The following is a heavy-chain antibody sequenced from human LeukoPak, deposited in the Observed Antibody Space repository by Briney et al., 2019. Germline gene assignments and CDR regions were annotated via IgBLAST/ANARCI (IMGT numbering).Heavy chain of an antibody. D-gene: IGHD6-13*01. J-gene: IGHJ6*03. CDR2: ISWNSGNI. CDR3: EKAYGYSSSRGYMDV. V-gene: IGHV3-9*03. Sequence: GGSLRLSCAASGFTFDDYAMHWVRQAPGKGLEWVSGISWNSGNIDYADSVKGRFTISRDNAKNSLYLQMNSLRAEDMALSYCEKAYGYSSSRGYMDVWGKGTTVTVSS. CDR1: GFTFDDYA.